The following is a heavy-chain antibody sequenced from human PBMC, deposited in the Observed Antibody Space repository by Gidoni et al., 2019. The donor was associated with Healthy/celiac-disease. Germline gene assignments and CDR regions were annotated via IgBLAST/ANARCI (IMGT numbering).Heavy chain of an antibody. D-gene: IGHD2-15*01. CDR1: GGSFSGYY. CDR2: INHSGST. Sequence: QVQLQQWGAGLLKPSETLSLTCAVYGGSFSGYYWSWIRQPPGKGLEWIGEINHSGSTNYNPSLKGRVTISVDTSKNQFSLKLSSVTAADTAVYYCARGGCSGGSCYFGYYYYGMDVWGQGTTVTVSS. J-gene: IGHJ6*02. V-gene: IGHV4-34*01. CDR3: ARGGCSGGSCYFGYYYYGMDV.